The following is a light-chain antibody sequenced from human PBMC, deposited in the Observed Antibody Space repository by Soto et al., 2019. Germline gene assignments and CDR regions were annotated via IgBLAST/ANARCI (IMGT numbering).Light chain of an antibody. CDR1: HGIANW. J-gene: IGKJ4*01. V-gene: IGKV1D-12*01. Sequence: DIPMTQSPSSVSASVGDRVTITCRASHGIANWVAWYQQKPGKAPNLLIYAASTLQSGVPSRFNGSGSGTDFTLTITNLQPEDFATYHCQQANSLPLTFGGGTKVEIK. CDR2: AAS. CDR3: QQANSLPLT.